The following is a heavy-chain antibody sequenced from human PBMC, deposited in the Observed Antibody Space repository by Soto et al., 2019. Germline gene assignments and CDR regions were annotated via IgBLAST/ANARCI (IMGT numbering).Heavy chain of an antibody. CDR1: EFTFSSYA. CDR2: ITTSGGNT. J-gene: IGHJ4*02. CDR3: EKGRRSSSSTDY. Sequence: GGSLRLSCAASEFTFSSYAMTWVRQAPGKGLEWVSAITTSGGNTYYADSVKGRFTISRDNSKNTLYLQMNSLRAEDTAVYYCEKGRRSSSSTDYWGQGTLVTVSS. V-gene: IGHV3-23*01. D-gene: IGHD6-6*01.